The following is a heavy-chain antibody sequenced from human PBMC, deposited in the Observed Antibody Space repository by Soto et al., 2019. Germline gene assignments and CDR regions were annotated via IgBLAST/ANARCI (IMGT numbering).Heavy chain of an antibody. Sequence: ASVKVSCKASGYTFTTYGLTWVRQAPGQGLEWMGWISVYNGLTSYAQKFQGRVSLTTDTSTTTAYMELRHLRSDDTAVYYCARDSEATVGGGYYYGMDVWGQGTTVTVSS. CDR1: GYTFTTYG. CDR2: ISVYNGLT. V-gene: IGHV1-18*01. CDR3: ARDSEATVGGGYYYGMDV. D-gene: IGHD4-4*01. J-gene: IGHJ6*02.